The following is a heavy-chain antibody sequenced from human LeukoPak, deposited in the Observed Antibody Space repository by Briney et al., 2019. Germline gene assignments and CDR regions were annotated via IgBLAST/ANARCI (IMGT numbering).Heavy chain of an antibody. D-gene: IGHD2-15*01. V-gene: IGHV3-30*02. CDR2: IRYDGSNE. J-gene: IGHJ6*03. CDR3: AKVMPPGRIRFYSYYMDV. Sequence: GGSLRLSCAASGFSFSGYGMHWVRQAPGKGLEWVAFIRYDGSNEYYADSVKGRFIISRDKSKNTLSLQMNGLRVEDTAVYYCAKVMPPGRIRFYSYYMDVWGKGTTVTVS. CDR1: GFSFSGYG.